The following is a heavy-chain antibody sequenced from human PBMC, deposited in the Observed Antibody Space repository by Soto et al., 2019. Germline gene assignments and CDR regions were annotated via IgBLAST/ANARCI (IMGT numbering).Heavy chain of an antibody. Sequence: SETLSLTCTVSGGSISSSSYYWGWIRQPPGKGLEWLGSIYYSGSTYYNPSLKSRVTISVDTSKNQFSLKLSSVTAADTAVYYCARHVAEYYDFWSGYNEYNWFDPWGQGTLVTVSS. CDR1: GGSISSSSYY. CDR2: IYYSGST. CDR3: ARHVAEYYDFWSGYNEYNWFDP. V-gene: IGHV4-39*01. J-gene: IGHJ5*02. D-gene: IGHD3-3*01.